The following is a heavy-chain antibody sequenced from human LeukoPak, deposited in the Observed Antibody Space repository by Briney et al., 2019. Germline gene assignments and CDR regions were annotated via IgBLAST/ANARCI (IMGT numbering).Heavy chain of an antibody. D-gene: IGHD1-26*01. V-gene: IGHV3-49*03. CDR2: IRSQIYGGTP. CDR3: TRWDGTEIDY. CDR1: GFTFGDYA. J-gene: IGHJ4*02. Sequence: PGRSLRLSCTASGFTFGDYAVSWFRQAPGKGLEWIGFIRSQIYGGTPEYAASVKGRFTISRNDSKSIASLHMDSLKTEDTAVYYCTRWDGTEIDYWGQGTLVTVSS.